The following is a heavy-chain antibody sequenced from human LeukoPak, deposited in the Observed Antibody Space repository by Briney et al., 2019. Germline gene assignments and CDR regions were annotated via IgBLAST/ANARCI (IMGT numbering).Heavy chain of an antibody. CDR1: GGSISSSSYY. D-gene: IGHD2-15*01. CDR3: ARWVDIVVVVATNWFDP. CDR2: INHSGST. V-gene: IGHV4-39*07. Sequence: SETLSLTCTVSGGSISSSSYYWSWIRQPPGKGLEWIGEINHSGSTNYNPSLKSRVTISVDTSKNQFSLKLSSVTAADTAVYYCARWVDIVVVVATNWFDPWGQGTLVTVSS. J-gene: IGHJ5*02.